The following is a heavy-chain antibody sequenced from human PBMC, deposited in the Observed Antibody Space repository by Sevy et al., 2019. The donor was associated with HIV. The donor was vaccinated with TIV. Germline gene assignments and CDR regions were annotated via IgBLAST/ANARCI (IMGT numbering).Heavy chain of an antibody. J-gene: IGHJ4*02. CDR2: ISSGSGTI. CDR1: GFNFRNYS. V-gene: IGHV3-48*02. D-gene: IGHD2-15*01. CDR3: ARPYCSGDDCYSELDY. Sequence: GGSLRLSCAASGFNFRNYSMTWVRQAPGKGLDWVSYISSGSGTIHYADSVKDRFTISRDNAKNSLFLQMNSLRDEDTAIYHCARPYCSGDDCYSELDYWGQGILVTVSS.